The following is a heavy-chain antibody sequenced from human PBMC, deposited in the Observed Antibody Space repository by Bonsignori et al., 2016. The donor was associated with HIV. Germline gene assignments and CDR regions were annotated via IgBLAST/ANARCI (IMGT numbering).Heavy chain of an antibody. CDR2: VYSSGTT. CDR3: ARVRDLGIAN. Sequence: WIRQPPGKGLEWIGNVYSSGTTYYTPSLKSRVTISVDASNNYFSLKLSSVTAADTAVYYCARVRDLGIANWGQGPWSPSPQ. V-gene: IGHV4-39*07. D-gene: IGHD7-27*01. J-gene: IGHJ1*01.